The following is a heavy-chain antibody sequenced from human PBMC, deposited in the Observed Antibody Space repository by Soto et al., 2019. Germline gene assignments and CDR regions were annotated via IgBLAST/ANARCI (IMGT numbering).Heavy chain of an antibody. Sequence: GGSLRLSCAASGFTFSSYGMHWVRQAPGKGLEWVAVIWYDGSNKYYADSVKGRFTISRDNSKNTLYLQMSSLRAEDTAVYYCARDRGQIDFYDSSGPIDYWGQGTLVTVSS. CDR1: GFTFSSYG. V-gene: IGHV3-33*01. CDR2: IWYDGSNK. D-gene: IGHD3-22*01. J-gene: IGHJ4*02. CDR3: ARDRGQIDFYDSSGPIDY.